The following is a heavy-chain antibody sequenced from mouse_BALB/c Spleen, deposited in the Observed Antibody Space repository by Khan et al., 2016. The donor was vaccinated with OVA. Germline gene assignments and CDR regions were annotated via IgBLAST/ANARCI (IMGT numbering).Heavy chain of an antibody. J-gene: IGHJ4*01. D-gene: IGHD2-10*02. Sequence: VQLQQSGAELVKPGASVKLSCTTSGFNIKDTYMHWVKQRPEQGLEWIGRIDPANGNTKYDPKLQGKATITAETYSNTAYLQLSSLTSEDTAVYYCARGYGNYNYAMDYWGQGTSFTVSS. V-gene: IGHV14-3*02. CDR3: ARGYGNYNYAMDY. CDR2: IDPANGNT. CDR1: GFNIKDTY.